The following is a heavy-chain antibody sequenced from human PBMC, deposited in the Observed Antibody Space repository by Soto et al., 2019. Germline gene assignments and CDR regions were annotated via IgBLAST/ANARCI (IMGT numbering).Heavy chain of an antibody. D-gene: IGHD4-4*01. CDR1: GGSISSSSYY. V-gene: IGHV4-39*07. Sequence: SETLSLTCTVSGGSISSSSYYWGWICQPPGKGLEWIGSIYYSGSTYYNPSLKSRVTISVDTSKNQFSLKLSSVTAADTAVYYCARADYNDYFDSWGPGTPVTVSS. CDR2: IYYSGST. CDR3: ARADYNDYFDS. J-gene: IGHJ4*02.